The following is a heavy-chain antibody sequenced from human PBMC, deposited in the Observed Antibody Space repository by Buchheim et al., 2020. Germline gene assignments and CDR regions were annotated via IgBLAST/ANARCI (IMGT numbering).Heavy chain of an antibody. CDR2: ISWGSGNI. Sequence: EVQLVESGGGLVQPGRSLRLSCAASGFTFDDYTMHWVRQAPGKGLEWVSGISWGSGNIGYADSVKGRFTISGDNAKNSLYLVMHSLRPDDTALYYCSKADYTSNWFDSWGQGTL. CDR1: GFTFDDYT. CDR3: SKADYTSNWFDS. J-gene: IGHJ5*01. D-gene: IGHD2-2*02. V-gene: IGHV3-9*01.